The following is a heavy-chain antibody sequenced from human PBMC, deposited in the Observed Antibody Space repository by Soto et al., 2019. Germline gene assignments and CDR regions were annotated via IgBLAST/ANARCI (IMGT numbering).Heavy chain of an antibody. V-gene: IGHV5-51*01. D-gene: IGHD3-22*01. CDR2: IYPGDSDT. CDR1: GYSFTSYW. Sequence: PGESLKISCKGSGYSFTSYWIGWVRQMPGKGLEWMGIIYPGDSDTRYSPSFQGQVTISADKSISTAYLQWSSLKASDTAMYYCARHSRTYYYDSSGYSYYYSMDVWGQGTTVTVSS. J-gene: IGHJ6*02. CDR3: ARHSRTYYYDSSGYSYYYSMDV.